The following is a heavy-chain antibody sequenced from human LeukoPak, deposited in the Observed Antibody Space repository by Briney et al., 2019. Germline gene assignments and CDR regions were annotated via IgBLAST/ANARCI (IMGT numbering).Heavy chain of an antibody. CDR1: GFTFSSYA. CDR2: ISGSGGST. Sequence: TGGSLRLSCAASGFTFSSYAMSWVRQAPGKGLEWVSAISGSGGSTYYADSVKGRFTISRDNSKNTLYLQMNSLRAEDTAVYYCARAQRSSRGCYYMDVWGKGTTVTVSS. CDR3: ARAQRSSRGCYYMDV. V-gene: IGHV3-23*01. J-gene: IGHJ6*03. D-gene: IGHD3-10*01.